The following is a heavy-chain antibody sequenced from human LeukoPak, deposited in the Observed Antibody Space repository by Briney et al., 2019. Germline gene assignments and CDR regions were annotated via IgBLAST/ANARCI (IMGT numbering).Heavy chain of an antibody. CDR1: GGSISSSNW. D-gene: IGHD4-17*01. CDR2: IYHSGST. CDR3: ARLPRGDYGDYIDYYGMDV. V-gene: IGHV4-4*02. Sequence: SGTLSLTCAVSGGSISSSNWWSWVRQPPGKGLEWIGEIYHSGSTNYNPSLKSRVTISVDTSKNQFSLKLSSVTAADTAVYYCARLPRGDYGDYIDYYGMDVWGQGTTVTVSS. J-gene: IGHJ6*02.